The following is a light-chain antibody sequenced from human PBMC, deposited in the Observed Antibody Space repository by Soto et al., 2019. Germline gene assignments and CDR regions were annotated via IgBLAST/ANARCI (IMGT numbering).Light chain of an antibody. J-gene: IGLJ3*02. CDR3: EIGDSNTWL. V-gene: IGLV4-60*02. Sequence: QLVLTQSSSASASLGSAVKLTCTLSSGHRTYIIAWHQQQPEKAPRDLMKVEGSGNYDKGTAVPDRFSGSSSGADRYLTISNLQFEDEAHYYCEIGDSNTWLFGGGTKLTVL. CDR2: VEGSGNY. CDR1: SGHRTYI.